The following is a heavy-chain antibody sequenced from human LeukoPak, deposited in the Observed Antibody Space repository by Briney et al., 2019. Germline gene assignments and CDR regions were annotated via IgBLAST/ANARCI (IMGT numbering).Heavy chain of an antibody. CDR1: GGSISSSSYY. CDR2: IYYSGST. V-gene: IGHV4-39*01. J-gene: IGHJ5*02. CDR3: APYGSGSYSHSWFDP. D-gene: IGHD3-10*01. Sequence: SETLSLTCTVSGGSISSSSYYWGWIRQPPGKGLEWIGSIYYSGSTFYNSSLKSRVTISVDTSKNQFSLKMSSVTAADTAVYYCAPYGSGSYSHSWFDPWGQGTLVTVSS.